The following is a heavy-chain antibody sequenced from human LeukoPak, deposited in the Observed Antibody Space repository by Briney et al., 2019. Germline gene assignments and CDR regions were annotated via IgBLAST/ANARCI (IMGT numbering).Heavy chain of an antibody. CDR3: AREEEVRGYSYPVDY. CDR2: ISGSGGTA. D-gene: IGHD5-18*01. J-gene: IGHJ4*02. Sequence: GGSLRLSCAASGFTFSIYAMSWVRQAPGKGLEWVSAISGSGGTAYYADSVKGRFTISRDNSKNTLYLQMNSLRAEDTAVYYCAREEEVRGYSYPVDYWGQGTLVTVSS. V-gene: IGHV3-23*01. CDR1: GFTFSIYA.